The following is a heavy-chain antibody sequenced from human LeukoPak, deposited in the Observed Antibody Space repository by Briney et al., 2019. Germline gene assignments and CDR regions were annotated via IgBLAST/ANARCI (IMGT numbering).Heavy chain of an antibody. CDR1: GGSISSDSYY. CDR3: ARDGSSSWTDYGMDV. J-gene: IGHJ6*02. Sequence: SETLSLTCTVSGGSISSDSYYWSWIRQPAGKGLEWIGRIYTSGSTNYNPSLKSRVTISVDTSKNQFSLKLSSVTAADTAVYYCARDGSSSWTDYGMDVWGQGTTVSVS. D-gene: IGHD6-13*01. CDR2: IYTSGST. V-gene: IGHV4-61*02.